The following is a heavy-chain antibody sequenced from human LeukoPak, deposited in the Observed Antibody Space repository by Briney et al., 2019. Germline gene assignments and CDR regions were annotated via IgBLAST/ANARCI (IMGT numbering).Heavy chain of an antibody. Sequence: GGSLRLSCTASGFTFGDYAMSWVRQAPGKGLEWVGFIRSKAYGGTTEYAASVKGRFTISRDDSKSIAYLQMNSLKTEDTAVYYCTRGLYYDFWRGYYVDWGQGTLVTVSS. D-gene: IGHD3-3*01. V-gene: IGHV3-49*04. CDR3: TRGLYYDFWRGYYVD. CDR2: IRSKAYGGTT. J-gene: IGHJ4*02. CDR1: GFTFGDYA.